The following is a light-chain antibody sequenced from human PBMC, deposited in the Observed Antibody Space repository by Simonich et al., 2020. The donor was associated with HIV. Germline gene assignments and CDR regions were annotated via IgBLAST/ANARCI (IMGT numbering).Light chain of an antibody. CDR2: DTS. CDR1: PVVSSY. J-gene: IGKJ2*01. V-gene: IGKV3-11*01. Sequence: EIVLTQSPATLSFSPGERATLSCRASPVVSSYLAWYQQKPGQAPRLLIYDTSNRATGIPARFSGSGSGTDFTLTISSLEPEDFAVYYCQQRSNWYTFGQGTKLEIK. CDR3: QQRSNWYT.